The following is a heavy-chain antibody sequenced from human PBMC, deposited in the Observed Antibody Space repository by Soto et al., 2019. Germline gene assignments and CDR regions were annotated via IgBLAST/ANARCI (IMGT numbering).Heavy chain of an antibody. Sequence: DVQLLESGGGLVQPGGSLTLSCAASRFTFSDFAMSWVRQAPGKGLEWVSSIGAGVTDTYYADSVKGRFTISRDNSKNALYLQMDSLRDEDTAVYYCAKDAVPYNGKWAWFDSWGQGTLFIVSS. CDR3: AKDAVPYNGKWAWFDS. CDR1: RFTFSDFA. D-gene: IGHD1-20*01. CDR2: IGAGVTDT. J-gene: IGHJ5*01. V-gene: IGHV3-23*01.